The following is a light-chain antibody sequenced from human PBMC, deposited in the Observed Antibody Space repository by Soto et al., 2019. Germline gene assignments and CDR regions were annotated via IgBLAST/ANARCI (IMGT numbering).Light chain of an antibody. Sequence: EIVMTQSPATPSVSPGERATLSCRASQSVSSNLAWYQQKPGQAPRLLIYGASTRATGIPARFSGSGSGTEFTLTISSLQSEDCAVYYWQQYNNWPPYTFGQGTKLEIK. V-gene: IGKV3-15*01. CDR2: GAS. CDR3: QQYNNWPPYT. CDR1: QSVSSN. J-gene: IGKJ2*01.